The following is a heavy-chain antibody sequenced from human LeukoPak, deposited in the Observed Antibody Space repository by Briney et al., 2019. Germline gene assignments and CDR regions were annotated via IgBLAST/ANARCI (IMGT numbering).Heavy chain of an antibody. V-gene: IGHV4-31*03. CDR1: GGSISSGGYY. J-gene: IGHJ5*02. CDR2: IYYSGST. D-gene: IGHD2-2*02. Sequence: SQTLSLTCTVSGGSISSGGYYWSWIRQHPGKGLEWIGYIYYSGSTYYNPSLKSRVTISVDTSKNQSSLKLSSVTAADTAVYYCARGWKSCSSTSCYRAFDPWGQGTLVTVSS. CDR3: ARGWKSCSSTSCYRAFDP.